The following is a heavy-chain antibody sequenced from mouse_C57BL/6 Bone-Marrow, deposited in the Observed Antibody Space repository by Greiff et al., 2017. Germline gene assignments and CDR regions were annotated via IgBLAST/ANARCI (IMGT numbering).Heavy chain of an antibody. D-gene: IGHD4-1*01. CDR2: INPGSGGP. Sequence: VQLQQSGAELVRPGTSVKVSCKASGYAFTNYLIEWVKQRPGQGLEWIGVINPGSGGPNYNEKFKGKATLTADKSSSTAYMQLSSLTSEDSAVYFCARAALTVFDYWGQGTTLTVSS. V-gene: IGHV1-54*01. J-gene: IGHJ2*01. CDR1: GYAFTNYL. CDR3: ARAALTVFDY.